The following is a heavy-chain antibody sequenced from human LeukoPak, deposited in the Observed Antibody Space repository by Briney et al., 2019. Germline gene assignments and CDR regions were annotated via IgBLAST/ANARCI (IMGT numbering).Heavy chain of an antibody. CDR2: IYSGGST. Sequence: GGSLRLSCAASGFTVSSNYMSWVRQAPGKGLEWVSVIYSGGSTYCADSVKGRFTISRDNSKNTLYLQMNSLRAEDTAVYYCARDGDYDFWSGYRFDYWGQGTLVTVSS. D-gene: IGHD3-3*01. CDR1: GFTVSSNY. V-gene: IGHV3-66*02. CDR3: ARDGDYDFWSGYRFDY. J-gene: IGHJ4*02.